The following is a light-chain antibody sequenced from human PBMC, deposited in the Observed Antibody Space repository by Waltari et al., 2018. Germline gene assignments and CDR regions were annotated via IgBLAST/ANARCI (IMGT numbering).Light chain of an antibody. CDR3: QQYNSYSLLS. V-gene: IGKV1-5*03. CDR1: QSISKW. CDR2: KAS. Sequence: IQMTQSPSTLSASVGDRVIFSCRASQSISKWLAWYQQKPGKAPKLMIYKASTLESGVPSRFSGSGSGTEFTLNISSLQPEDFATYYGQQYNSYSLLSFGGGTKVEIK. J-gene: IGKJ4*01.